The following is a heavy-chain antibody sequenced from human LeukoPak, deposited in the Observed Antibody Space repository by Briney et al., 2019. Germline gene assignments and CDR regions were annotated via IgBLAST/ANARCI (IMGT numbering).Heavy chain of an antibody. CDR3: AKDRRDLDAFDI. V-gene: IGHV3-23*01. CDR2: IRGSGSST. Sequence: GGSLRLSCAASGFTFSSHAMSWVRQAPGKGLEWVSAIRGSGSSTYYADSVKGRFTISRDNSKNTLYQQMNSLRAEDTAVYYCAKDRRDLDAFDIWGQGTMVTVSS. CDR1: GFTFSSHA. J-gene: IGHJ3*02.